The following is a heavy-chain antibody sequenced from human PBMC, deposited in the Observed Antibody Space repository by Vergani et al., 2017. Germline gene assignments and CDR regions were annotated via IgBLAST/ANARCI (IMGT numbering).Heavy chain of an antibody. V-gene: IGHV3-23*01. Sequence: EVQLLESGGGLVQPGGSLRLSCAASGFTFSSYAMSWVRQAPGKGLEWVSAISASGGSTYYADSVKGRFTISRDNSKNTLYLQMNSLRAEDTAGYYCAKARGITMVRGINWFDPGGQGTLVTVSS. CDR2: ISASGGST. CDR1: GFTFSSYA. CDR3: AKARGITMVRGINWFDP. D-gene: IGHD3-10*01. J-gene: IGHJ5*02.